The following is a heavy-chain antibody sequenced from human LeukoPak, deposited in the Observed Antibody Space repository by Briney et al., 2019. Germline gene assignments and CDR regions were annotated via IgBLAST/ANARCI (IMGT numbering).Heavy chain of an antibody. V-gene: IGHV1-18*01. J-gene: IGHJ3*02. CDR3: ARARVPLVGATTVYAFDI. CDR1: GYTFTSYG. Sequence: ASVKVSCKASGYTFTSYGISWVRQAPGQGLEWMGWISAYNGNTNYAQKLQGRVTMTTDTSTSTAYMELRSLRSDDTAVYYCARARVPLVGATTVYAFDIWGQGTMVTVSS. D-gene: IGHD1-26*01. CDR2: ISAYNGNT.